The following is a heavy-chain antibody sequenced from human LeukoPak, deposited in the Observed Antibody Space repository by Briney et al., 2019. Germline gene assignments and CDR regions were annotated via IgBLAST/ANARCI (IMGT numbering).Heavy chain of an antibody. D-gene: IGHD3-22*01. CDR3: ARDDWDYYGSSGQGYFDL. CDR2: IYYSGST. Sequence: PSQTLSLTCTVSGGSISSGGYYWSWIRQHPGKGLEWIGYIYYSGSTYYNPSLKSRVTISVDTSKNQFSLKLSSVTAADTAVYYCARDDWDYYGSSGQGYFDLWGRGTLVTVSS. V-gene: IGHV4-31*03. CDR1: GGSISSGGYY. J-gene: IGHJ2*01.